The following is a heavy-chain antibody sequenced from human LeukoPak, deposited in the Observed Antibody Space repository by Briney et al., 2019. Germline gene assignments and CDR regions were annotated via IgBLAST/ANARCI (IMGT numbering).Heavy chain of an antibody. V-gene: IGHV3-7*01. J-gene: IGHJ6*02. CDR2: IKQDGSEK. D-gene: IGHD3-9*01. CDR1: GFTFSSYW. CDR3: ARGYFDWSPGDYGMDV. Sequence: GGSLRLSWAASGFTFSSYWMSWVRQAPGKGLEWVANIKQDGSEKYYVDSVKGRFTISRDNAKNSLYLQMNSLRAEDTAVYYCARGYFDWSPGDYGMDVWGQGTTVTVSS.